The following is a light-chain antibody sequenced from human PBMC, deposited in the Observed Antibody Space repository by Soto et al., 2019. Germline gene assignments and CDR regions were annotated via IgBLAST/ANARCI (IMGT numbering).Light chain of an antibody. J-gene: IGLJ2*01. Sequence: QSVLTQPPSVSAAPGQKVTISCSGGSTNIGNNYVSWYQQLPGTAPRLLIYDNNERPSGISDRFSGSMSGTSATLVITGLQTGDEADYYCGTWDSSLNAGVFGGGTKVTVL. V-gene: IGLV1-51*01. CDR3: GTWDSSLNAGV. CDR1: STNIGNNY. CDR2: DNN.